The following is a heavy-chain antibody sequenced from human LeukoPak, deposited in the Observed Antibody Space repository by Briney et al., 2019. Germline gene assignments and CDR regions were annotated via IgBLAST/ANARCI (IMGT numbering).Heavy chain of an antibody. J-gene: IGHJ6*03. CDR2: IYTSGST. Sequence: PSETLSLTCTVSGGSISSYYWSWIRQPPGKGLKWIGYIYTSGSTNYNPSPKSRVTISVDTSKNQFSLKLSSVTAADTAVYYCARLTTYYDFWSGYYNSGYYYMDVWGKGTTVTVSS. CDR1: GGSISSYY. CDR3: ARLTTYYDFWSGYYNSGYYYMDV. D-gene: IGHD3-3*01. V-gene: IGHV4-4*09.